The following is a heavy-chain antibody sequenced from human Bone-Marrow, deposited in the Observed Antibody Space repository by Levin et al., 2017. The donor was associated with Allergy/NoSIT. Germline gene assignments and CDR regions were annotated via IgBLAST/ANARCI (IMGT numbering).Heavy chain of an antibody. CDR3: ARDVVTDSYDYGMDV. Sequence: GASVKVSCKGSGYNFANYWIGWVRQTPGKGLEWMGIIYPGDSDTRYSPSFQGQVTMSVDKSISTAYLQWTSLKASDTAIYYCARDVVTDSYDYGMDVWGQGTTVTVSS. D-gene: IGHD3-3*01. V-gene: IGHV5-51*01. J-gene: IGHJ6*02. CDR1: GYNFANYW. CDR2: IYPGDSDT.